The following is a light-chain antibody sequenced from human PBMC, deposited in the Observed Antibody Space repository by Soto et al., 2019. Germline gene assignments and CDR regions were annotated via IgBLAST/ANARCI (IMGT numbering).Light chain of an antibody. Sequence: QSVLTQPPSASGTPGQRVTMSCSGSRSDIGSNSVSWYQHLPGAAPKLLIYNDNQRASGIPDRFSGSKSGTSASLAISGLQSEDEADYYCAAWDDNGSGSWVFGGGTKVTVL. J-gene: IGLJ3*02. CDR3: AAWDDNGSGSWV. CDR2: NDN. V-gene: IGLV1-44*01. CDR1: RSDIGSNS.